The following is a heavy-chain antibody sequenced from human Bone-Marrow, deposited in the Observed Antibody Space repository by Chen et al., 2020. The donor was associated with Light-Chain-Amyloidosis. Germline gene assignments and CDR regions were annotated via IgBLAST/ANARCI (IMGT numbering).Heavy chain of an antibody. D-gene: IGHD6-13*01. CDR2: IKAKLDGETT. J-gene: IGHJ4*02. CDR3: TTKIARPIPDY. Sequence: EVQLVESGGGLVKPGESLRLPCAGVGFTANAAWMNWVRQAPGKGLEWVARIKAKLDGETTDYAAPVKGRFAISRDDSKNTLYLQMNSLRTEDTGVYYCTTKIARPIPDYLGQGTLVTVSS. CDR1: GFTANAAW. V-gene: IGHV3-15*01.